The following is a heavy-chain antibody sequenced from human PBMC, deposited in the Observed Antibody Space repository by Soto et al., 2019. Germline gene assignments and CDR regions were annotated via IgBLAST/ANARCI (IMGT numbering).Heavy chain of an antibody. CDR2: ISGSGVRT. CDR3: AKDHAREQFVRGENWFDS. CDR1: GFTFTNYA. V-gene: IGHV3-23*01. J-gene: IGHJ5*01. D-gene: IGHD6-6*01. Sequence: GGSLRLSCTASGFTFTNYAMSWARQAPGKGLEWVSTISGSGVRTYYADSVKGRFTISRDNSKNTLDLQMNSLRAEDTAIYYCAKDHAREQFVRGENWFDSWGQGTLVTVSS.